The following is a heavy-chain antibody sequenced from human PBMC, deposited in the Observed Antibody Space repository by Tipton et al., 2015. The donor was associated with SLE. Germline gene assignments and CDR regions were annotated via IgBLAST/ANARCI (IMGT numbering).Heavy chain of an antibody. V-gene: IGHV4-34*01. CDR1: GGSFSGYY. Sequence: GLVKPSETLSLTCAVYGGSFSGYYWSWIRQPPGKGLEWIGEINHSGSTYYNPSLKSRVTISVDTSKNQFSLKLSSVTAADTAVYYCARRGIAALGAFDIWGQGTMVTVSS. J-gene: IGHJ3*02. CDR3: ARRGIAALGAFDI. CDR2: INHSGST. D-gene: IGHD6-25*01.